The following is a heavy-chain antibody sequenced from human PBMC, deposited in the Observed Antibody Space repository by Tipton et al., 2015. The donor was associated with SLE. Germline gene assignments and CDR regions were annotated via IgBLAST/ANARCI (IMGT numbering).Heavy chain of an antibody. CDR1: GYSISIDYY. Sequence: TLSLTCAVSGYSISIDYYWSWIRQPPGKGLEWIGEVSHRGTTNYNPSLDSRGTISLDRFNNQFTLKMTSVTAADTAVYYCANQNWNYYFWGQGNLVTVSS. J-gene: IGHJ4*02. V-gene: IGHV4-34*01. D-gene: IGHD1-7*01. CDR2: VSHRGTT. CDR3: ANQNWNYYF.